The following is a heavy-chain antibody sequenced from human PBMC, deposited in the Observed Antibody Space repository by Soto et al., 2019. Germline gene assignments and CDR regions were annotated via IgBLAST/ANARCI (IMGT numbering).Heavy chain of an antibody. CDR3: ARHQLEFWNWLDS. V-gene: IGHV4-39*01. D-gene: IGHD2-2*01. CDR2: VYYSGRT. Sequence: SETLSLTCTVSGASVSSDTHYWAWVRQPLGKGLEWIGCVYYSGRTYYNPSLKSRVSISIDTSKNQFSVKLTSMTAADTAIYFCARHQLEFWNWLDSWGQGTLVTVYS. J-gene: IGHJ5*01. CDR1: GASVSSDTHY.